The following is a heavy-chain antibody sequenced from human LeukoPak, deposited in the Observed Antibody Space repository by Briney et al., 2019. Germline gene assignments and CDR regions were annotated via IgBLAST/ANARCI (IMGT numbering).Heavy chain of an antibody. Sequence: SGTLSLTCTVSGGSISSFYWNWIRQPPGKGLEWIGYIYDSGSIIYNPSLKSRVTISLDTSKSQFSVRLSSMTAADTAVYYCARGRRAGGGWPFFDSWGQGTLVSVSS. CDR1: GGSISSFY. J-gene: IGHJ4*02. V-gene: IGHV4-59*08. D-gene: IGHD6-19*01. CDR3: ARGRRAGGGWPFFDS. CDR2: IYDSGSI.